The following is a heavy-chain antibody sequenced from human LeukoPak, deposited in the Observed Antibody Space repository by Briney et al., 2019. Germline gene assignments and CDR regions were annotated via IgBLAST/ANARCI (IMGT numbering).Heavy chain of an antibody. J-gene: IGHJ4*02. CDR2: IKQDGSEK. Sequence: PGGSLRLSCAASGFTFSSYWMSWVRQAPGKGLEWVANIKQDGSEKYYVDSVKGRFTISRDNAKNSLYLQMNSLIAEDTAVYYCARTSHFNLVVVAEDYWGQGTLVTVSS. D-gene: IGHD2-15*01. CDR1: GFTFSSYW. V-gene: IGHV3-7*01. CDR3: ARTSHFNLVVVAEDY.